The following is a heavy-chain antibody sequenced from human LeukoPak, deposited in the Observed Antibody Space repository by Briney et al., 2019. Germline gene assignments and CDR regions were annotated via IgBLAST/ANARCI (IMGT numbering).Heavy chain of an antibody. V-gene: IGHV4-34*01. CDR3: ARASGYCSSTSCYTFFDY. CDR1: GGSFSGYY. Sequence: SETLSLTCAVYGGSFSGYYWSWIRQPPGKGLEWIGEINHSGSTNYNPSLKSRVTISVDTSKNQFSLKLSFVTAADTAVYYCARASGYCSSTSCYTFFDYWGQGTLVTVSS. CDR2: INHSGST. D-gene: IGHD2-2*02. J-gene: IGHJ4*02.